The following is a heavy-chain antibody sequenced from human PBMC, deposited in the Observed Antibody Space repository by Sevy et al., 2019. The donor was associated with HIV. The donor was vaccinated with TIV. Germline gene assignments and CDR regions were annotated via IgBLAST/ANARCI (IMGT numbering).Heavy chain of an antibody. CDR1: GLTFSRYV. CDR2: ISGSGGYT. J-gene: IGHJ4*02. V-gene: IGHV3-23*01. D-gene: IGHD3-22*01. CDR3: AKEYSSGYS. Sequence: GGSLRLSCTASGLTFSRYVMSWVRQAPGKGLEWVSTISGSGGYTYGVDSVKGRFTISRDNSKNTVYLKMNSLTVEDTAMYYCAKEYSSGYSWGQGILVTVSS.